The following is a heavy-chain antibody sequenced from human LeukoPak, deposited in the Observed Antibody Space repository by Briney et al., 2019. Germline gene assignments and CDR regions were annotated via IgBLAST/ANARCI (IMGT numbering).Heavy chain of an antibody. CDR3: VKDEAAAGGGLDY. CDR1: VVAVNAKF. J-gene: IGHJ4*02. Sequence: PGGSLRLSCAASVVAVNAKFMNWGRQAPGNGREWCSVIYSGGLTYYADSVKGRFSIFRDTSKNTVYLQMNSLRDEDPAVYYCVKDEAAAGGGLDYWGQGTLVIVSS. V-gene: IGHV3-53*01. CDR2: IYSGGLT. D-gene: IGHD6-13*01.